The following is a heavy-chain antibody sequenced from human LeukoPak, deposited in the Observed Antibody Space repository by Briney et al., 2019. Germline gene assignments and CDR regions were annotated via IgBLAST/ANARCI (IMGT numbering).Heavy chain of an antibody. CDR3: ARRVVEARPSSERNWLDP. CDR1: GDSINSYS. D-gene: IGHD1-1*01. Sequence: SETLSLTCIVSGDSINSYSWNWIRQSPEKGLEWIGRIYGSGSTIYNPSLRRRVTLLVDTSNNQFSLKLSSVTAADTAIYYCARRVVEARPSSERNWLDPWGQGTLVTVSP. CDR2: IYGSGST. V-gene: IGHV4-59*08. J-gene: IGHJ5*02.